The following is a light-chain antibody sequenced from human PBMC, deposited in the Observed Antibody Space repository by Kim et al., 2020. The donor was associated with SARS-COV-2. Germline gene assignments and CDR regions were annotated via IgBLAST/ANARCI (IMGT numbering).Light chain of an antibody. J-gene: IGLJ7*01. CDR3: QTWGTGSPVV. Sequence: SHKHTYTVRSGHSRYGHAWHQQQPEKSPRYLMKLYSDGSHNNGDGIPDRFSGSSSGAERYLTISSLQSEDEADYYCQTWGTGSPVVFGGGTQLTVL. CDR2: LYSDGSH. V-gene: IGLV4-69*01. CDR1: SGHSRYG.